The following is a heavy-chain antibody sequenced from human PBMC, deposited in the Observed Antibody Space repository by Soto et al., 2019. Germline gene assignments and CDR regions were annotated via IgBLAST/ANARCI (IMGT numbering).Heavy chain of an antibody. Sequence: QVQLVQSGAEVKKPGPSVKVSCKASGCTFSSYAISWVRQAPGQGVEWMGGIIPIFGTANYAQKFQGRVTITADESTSTAYMELSSLRSEDTAVYYCARVLATVVTGWFDPWGQGTLVTVSS. J-gene: IGHJ5*02. V-gene: IGHV1-69*12. CDR3: ARVLATVVTGWFDP. D-gene: IGHD4-17*01. CDR2: IIPIFGTA. CDR1: GCTFSSYA.